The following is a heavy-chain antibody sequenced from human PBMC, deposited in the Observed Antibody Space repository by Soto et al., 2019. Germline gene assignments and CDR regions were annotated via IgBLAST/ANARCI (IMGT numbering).Heavy chain of an antibody. D-gene: IGHD2-2*01. CDR2: VYYSGST. CDR1: GGSISSGDYY. V-gene: IGHV4-30-4*01. CDR3: ARGDIVVVPAATDAFDI. Sequence: SETLALTCTXSGGSISSGDYYWSWIRQPPGKGLEWIGYVYYSGSTYYNPSLKSRVTISVDTSKNQFSLKLSSVTAADTAVYYCARGDIVVVPAATDAFDIWGQGTMVTVS. J-gene: IGHJ3*02.